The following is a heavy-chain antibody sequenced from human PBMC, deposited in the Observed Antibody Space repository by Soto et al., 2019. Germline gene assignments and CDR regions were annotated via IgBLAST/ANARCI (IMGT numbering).Heavy chain of an antibody. CDR1: GYTFTSYD. D-gene: IGHD3-3*01. CDR2: MDPNSGST. CDR3: AREMTFDFWRKGLDV. Sequence: QAQLVQSGAEVKKPGASGKVSCKASGYTFTSYDINWVRQAPGQGLEWLGWMDPNSGSTGYAQNFQGRVTMTKNISINTAHMELSSLRSEATAVYYCAREMTFDFWRKGLDVWGQGTTVTVSS. J-gene: IGHJ6*02. V-gene: IGHV1-8*01.